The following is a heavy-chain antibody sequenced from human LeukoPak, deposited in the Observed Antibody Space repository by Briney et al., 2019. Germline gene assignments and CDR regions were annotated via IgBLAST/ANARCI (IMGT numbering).Heavy chain of an antibody. CDR3: AKVVRCSSTSCYTVDY. J-gene: IGHJ4*02. Sequence: GGSQRLSCAASGFTFSSYAMSWVRQAPGKGLEWVSAISGSGGSTYYADSVKGRFTISRDNSKNTLYLQMNSLRAEDTAVYYCAKVVRCSSTSCYTVDYWGQGALVTVSS. CDR1: GFTFSSYA. D-gene: IGHD2-2*02. CDR2: ISGSGGST. V-gene: IGHV3-23*01.